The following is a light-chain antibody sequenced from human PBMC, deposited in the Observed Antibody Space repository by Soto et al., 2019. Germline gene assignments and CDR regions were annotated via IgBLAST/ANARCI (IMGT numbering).Light chain of an antibody. V-gene: IGLV2-14*01. Sequence: QSVLTQPASVSGSPGQSITISCTGTSSDVGGYNSVSWYQHHPGKAPKLLIYEVTNRPSGVSNRFSASKSGNTASLTISGLQAEDEADYYCSSYTTSRTPLYVFGTGTKLTVL. CDR3: SSYTTSRTPLYV. CDR2: EVT. J-gene: IGLJ1*01. CDR1: SSDVGGYNS.